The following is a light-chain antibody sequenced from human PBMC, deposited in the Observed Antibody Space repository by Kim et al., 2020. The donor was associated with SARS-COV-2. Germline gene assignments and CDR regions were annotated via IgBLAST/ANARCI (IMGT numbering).Light chain of an antibody. J-gene: IGLJ1*01. V-gene: IGLV2-11*03. CDR3: CSNAGSYTYV. Sequence: QSHTSYLAGGSSVVGGFNYGSEYQQHPGKATRFMIYDVFMRPSGVPGRCSGSETGDAASLSIAGIQAEDETDYYCCSNAGSYTYVFGAGTKVTVL. CDR1: SSVVGGFNY. CDR2: DVF.